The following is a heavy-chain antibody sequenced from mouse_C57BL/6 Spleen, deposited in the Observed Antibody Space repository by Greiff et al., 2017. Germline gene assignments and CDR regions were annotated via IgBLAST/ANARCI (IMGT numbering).Heavy chain of an antibody. CDR2: IHPNSGST. D-gene: IGHD1-1*02. CDR3: ASTGGSYWFAD. Sequence: VQLQQPGAELVKPGASVKLSCKASGYTFTSYWMHWVKQRPGQGLEWIGMIHPNSGSTNYNEKFKSKATLTVDKSSSTAYMQRSRLESEDSADYDGASTGGSYWFADWGKGTLVTVSA. J-gene: IGHJ3*01. V-gene: IGHV1-64*01. CDR1: GYTFTSYW.